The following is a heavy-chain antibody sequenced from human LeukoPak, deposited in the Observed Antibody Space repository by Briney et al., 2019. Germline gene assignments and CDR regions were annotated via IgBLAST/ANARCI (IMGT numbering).Heavy chain of an antibody. Sequence: GGSLRLSCAASGFTFDYSAITWVRQAPEKGLEWVSTINTGDITFYANSVKGRFTISRDNSKNALFLQMNSLRAEDTAVYHCAKAGILQASSSGLQYFDLWGRGTLVTASS. CDR1: GFTFDYSA. CDR2: INTGDIT. D-gene: IGHD6-6*01. J-gene: IGHJ2*01. V-gene: IGHV3-23*01. CDR3: AKAGILQASSSGLQYFDL.